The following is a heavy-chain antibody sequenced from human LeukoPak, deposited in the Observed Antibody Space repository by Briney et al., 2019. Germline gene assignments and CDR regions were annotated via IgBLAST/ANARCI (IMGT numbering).Heavy chain of an antibody. Sequence: GGSLRLSCAASGFPFSAYSMNWVRQAPGKGLEWISYIGISSGNTKYADSVKGRFTISGDNTKNSLYLQMNSLRVEDTAIYYCARDHNYAFDNWGQGTLVTVSS. J-gene: IGHJ4*02. CDR3: ARDHNYAFDN. CDR2: IGISSGNT. CDR1: GFPFSAYS. V-gene: IGHV3-11*06. D-gene: IGHD1-1*01.